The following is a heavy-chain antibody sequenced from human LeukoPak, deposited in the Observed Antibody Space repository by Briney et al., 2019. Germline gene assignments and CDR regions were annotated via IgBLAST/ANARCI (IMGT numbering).Heavy chain of an antibody. D-gene: IGHD6-13*01. V-gene: IGHV3-23*01. Sequence: GGSPRLSCAASGFTFSSSAMSWVRQAPGRGLEWVSSITDSGDGTYYADSVKGRFTISRDDSKNTLYLQMNSLRAEDTAVYYCAKDAHSSSWYSTLGYWGQGTLVTVSS. CDR1: GFTFSSSA. CDR3: AKDAHSSSWYSTLGY. CDR2: ITDSGDGT. J-gene: IGHJ4*02.